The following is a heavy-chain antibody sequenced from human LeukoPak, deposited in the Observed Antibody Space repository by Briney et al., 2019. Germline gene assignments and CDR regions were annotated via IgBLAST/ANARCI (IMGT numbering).Heavy chain of an antibody. Sequence: GGSLRLSCAASGFTFSTSGMNWVRQAPGKGLAWVSSITGSSSSIYYRDSVKGRFTISRDNAKNSLYLQMNSRRAEDTAVYYCAREKVIGHSPYEAFDIWGQGTLVTVSS. J-gene: IGHJ3*02. CDR3: AREKVIGHSPYEAFDI. CDR1: GFTFSTSG. V-gene: IGHV3-21*01. CDR2: ITGSSSSI. D-gene: IGHD3/OR15-3a*01.